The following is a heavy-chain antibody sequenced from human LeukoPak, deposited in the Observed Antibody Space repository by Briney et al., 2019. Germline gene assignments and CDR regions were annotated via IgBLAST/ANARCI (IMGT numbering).Heavy chain of an antibody. CDR2: ISYDGSNK. J-gene: IGHJ4*02. D-gene: IGHD2-21*02. CDR3: ESGDLDY. V-gene: IGHV3-30*04. Sequence: SCKASGGTFSSYAMHWVRQAPGKGLEWVAVISYDGSNKYYADSVKGRFTISRDNSKNTLYLQMNSLRAEDTAVYYCESGDLDYWGQGTLVTVSS. CDR1: GGTFSSYA.